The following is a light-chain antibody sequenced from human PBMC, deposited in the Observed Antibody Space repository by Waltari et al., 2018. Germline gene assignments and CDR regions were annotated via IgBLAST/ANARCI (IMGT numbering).Light chain of an antibody. J-gene: IGLJ3*02. V-gene: IGLV1-44*01. CDR2: NNV. Sequence: QSVLTQPPSESGAPGQTFTISCSGGKTNIGSNTVNWYHQVPGTAPRLIMYNNVQRPSGVPDRVSASKSGTSASLAISGLQPDDEATYYCSTWDDSLNGPLFGGGTKVTVL. CDR1: KTNIGSNT. CDR3: STWDDSLNGPL.